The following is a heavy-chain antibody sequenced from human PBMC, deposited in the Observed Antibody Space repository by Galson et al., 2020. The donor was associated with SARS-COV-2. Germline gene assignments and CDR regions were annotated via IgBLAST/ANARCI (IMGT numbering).Heavy chain of an antibody. D-gene: IGHD5-18*01. V-gene: IGHV3-30*01. J-gene: IGHJ6*03. CDR1: GFTFSSYA. Sequence: GGSLRLSCAASGFTFSSYAMHWVRQAPGKGLEWVAVISYDGSNKYYEDSVKGRFTISRDNSKNTLYLQMNSLRAEDTAVYYCARAGDTAMGRPFYYYKDVGGKGTTVTVSS. CDR2: ISYDGSNK. CDR3: ARAGDTAMGRPFYYYKDV.